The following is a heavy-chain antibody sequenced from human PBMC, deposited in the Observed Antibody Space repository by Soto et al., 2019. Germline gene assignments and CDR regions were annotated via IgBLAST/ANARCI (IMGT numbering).Heavy chain of an antibody. V-gene: IGHV5-51*01. Sequence: DSLTLSCTASGYSFSTYWIALMGHRHGKGPEWMAIIYPGDSDTRENPSFHGQVTTSADKSSNTVHLQWRSLKASDTATYYCARLGGIVDTGTWIQWGQGTPVTVSS. CDR3: ARLGGIVDTGTWIQ. J-gene: IGHJ1*01. D-gene: IGHD1-26*01. CDR1: GYSFSTYW. CDR2: IYPGDSDT.